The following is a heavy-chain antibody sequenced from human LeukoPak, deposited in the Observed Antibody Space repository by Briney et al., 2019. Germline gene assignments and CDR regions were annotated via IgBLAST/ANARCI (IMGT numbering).Heavy chain of an antibody. D-gene: IGHD5-24*01. CDR1: GFTFSTYA. CDR2: ISSSSNTI. CDR3: ARAPTIGTTAIFDY. Sequence: GGSLRLSCEASGFTFSTYAINWVRQAPGKGPEWVSYISSSSNTIYYADSVKGRFTISRGDAKNSLFLQVNSLGAEDTAVYYCARAPTIGTTAIFDYWGQGTLVTVSS. V-gene: IGHV3-48*04. J-gene: IGHJ4*02.